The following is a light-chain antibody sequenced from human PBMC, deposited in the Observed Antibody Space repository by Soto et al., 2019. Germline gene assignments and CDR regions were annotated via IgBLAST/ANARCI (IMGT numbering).Light chain of an antibody. J-gene: IGLJ1*01. CDR2: DVS. CDR3: SSYTGSSVLYV. Sequence: QSVLTQPASVSGSPGQSITISCTGTSSDVGAYNYVSWYQQHPGKSPKLMIYDVSNRPSGVSNRFSGSKSGITASLTISGLQADDEADYYGSSYTGSSVLYVFGTGTKLTVL. CDR1: SSDVGAYNY. V-gene: IGLV2-14*01.